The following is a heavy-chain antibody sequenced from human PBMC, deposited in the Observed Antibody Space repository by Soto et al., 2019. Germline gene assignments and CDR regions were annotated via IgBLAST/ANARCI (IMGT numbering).Heavy chain of an antibody. D-gene: IGHD6-13*01. V-gene: IGHV6-1*01. Sequence: SQTLSLTCAISGGSVSSNSAAWNWIRQSPSRGLEWLGRTYYRSKWYNDYAVSVKSRITINPDTSKNQFSLQLNSVTPEDTAVYYCARDVEAAFGNLYTYYGMDVWGQGTTVTVSS. CDR2: TYYRSKWYN. J-gene: IGHJ6*02. CDR1: GGSVSSNSAA. CDR3: ARDVEAAFGNLYTYYGMDV.